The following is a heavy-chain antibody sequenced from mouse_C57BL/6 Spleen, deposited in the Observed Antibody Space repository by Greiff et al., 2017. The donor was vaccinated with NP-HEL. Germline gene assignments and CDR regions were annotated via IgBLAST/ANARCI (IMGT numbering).Heavy chain of an antibody. CDR2: IDPSDSYT. CDR3: ARCPDYYGSSPPYFDV. J-gene: IGHJ1*03. Sequence: VQLQQPGAELVRPGTSVKLSCKASGYTFTSYWMHWVKQRPGQGLEWIGVIDPSDSYTNYNQKFKGKATLTVDTSSSTAYMQLSSLTSEDSAVYYCARCPDYYGSSPPYFDVWGTGTTVTVSS. CDR1: GYTFTSYW. V-gene: IGHV1-59*01. D-gene: IGHD1-1*01.